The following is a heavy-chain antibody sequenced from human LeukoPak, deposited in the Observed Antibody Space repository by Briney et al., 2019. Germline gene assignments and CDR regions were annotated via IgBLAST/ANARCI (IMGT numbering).Heavy chain of an antibody. CDR2: IYLSGTT. CDR1: GNSISSGHY. Sequence: SETQSLTCSVSGNSISSGHYWDWIRQTPGKGLEWIVSIYLSGTTYYNPSLKSRVTISVDTSKNQFSLKLSSVTAADTAVYFCARIFILSGFSSYFDHWGQGTLVTVSS. J-gene: IGHJ4*02. V-gene: IGHV4-38-2*02. D-gene: IGHD3-9*01. CDR3: ARIFILSGFSSYFDH.